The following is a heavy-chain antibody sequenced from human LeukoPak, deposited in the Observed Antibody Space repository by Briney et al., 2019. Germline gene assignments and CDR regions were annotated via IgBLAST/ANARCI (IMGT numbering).Heavy chain of an antibody. J-gene: IGHJ4*02. CDR2: INPNSGGT. D-gene: IGHD4-17*01. CDR3: ARVPANTATTNFGH. CDR1: GYTFTSYY. Sequence: ASVKVSCKASGYTFTSYYINWVRQAPGQGLEWMGWINPNSGGTNYAQKFQGRVTMTRDTSISTAYMELSRLRSDDTAVYYCARVPANTATTNFGHWGQGTLVTVSS. V-gene: IGHV1-2*02.